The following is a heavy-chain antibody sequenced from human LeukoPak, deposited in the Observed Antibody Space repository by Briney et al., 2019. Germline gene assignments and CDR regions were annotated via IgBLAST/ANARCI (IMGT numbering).Heavy chain of an antibody. CDR1: GFTFSSYA. CDR2: ISGSGGST. CDR3: AKDRAYYYGSSGYYHFDY. J-gene: IGHJ4*02. Sequence: GRSLSLSCAASGFTFSSYAMSWVRQPPGKGREGVSAISGSGGSTYYADSVKGRFTISRDNSKNTLYLQMNSLRAEDTAVYYCAKDRAYYYGSSGYYHFDYWGEGTLVTVSS. D-gene: IGHD3-22*01. V-gene: IGHV3-23*01.